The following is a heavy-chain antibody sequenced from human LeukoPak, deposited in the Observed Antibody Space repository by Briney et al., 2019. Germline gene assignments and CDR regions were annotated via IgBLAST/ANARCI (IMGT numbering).Heavy chain of an antibody. CDR3: ARTFGVGYNFYYFDY. Sequence: PGRSLRLSCAAYGFTFSSYAMHWVRQAPGKGLEWVAVISYDGSNKYYADSVKGRFTISRDNSKNTLYLQMNSLRAEDTAVYYCARTFGVGYNFYYFDYWGQGTLVTVSS. CDR2: ISYDGSNK. D-gene: IGHD5-24*01. J-gene: IGHJ4*02. CDR1: GFTFSSYA. V-gene: IGHV3-30*04.